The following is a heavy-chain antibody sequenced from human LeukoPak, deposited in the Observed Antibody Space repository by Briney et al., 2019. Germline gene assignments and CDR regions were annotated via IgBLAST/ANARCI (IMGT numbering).Heavy chain of an antibody. J-gene: IGHJ4*02. CDR2: FDPEEGQT. CDR3: ATEGGRGYYLY. Sequence: ASVKVSCKASGHTLTELAIHWVRQAPGKGLEWMGGFDPEEGQTIYAQKFQGRVTVTEDTSTDTAYMELSSLGSEDTAVYYCATEGGRGYYLYWGQGTLVTVSS. D-gene: IGHD2/OR15-2a*01. V-gene: IGHV1-24*01. CDR1: GHTLTELA.